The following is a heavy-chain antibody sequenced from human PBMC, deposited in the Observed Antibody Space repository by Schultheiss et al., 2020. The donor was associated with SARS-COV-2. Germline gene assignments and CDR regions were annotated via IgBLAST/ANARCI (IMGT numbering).Heavy chain of an antibody. D-gene: IGHD1/OR15-1a*01. Sequence: SETLSLTCAVYGGSFSGYYWTWIRQSPGKGLEWIGEINHSGSTYYNPSLKSRVTISVDTSKNQFSLKLSSVTAADTAVYYCAKTNGYYYGMDVWGQGTTVTVSS. CDR1: GGSFSGYY. J-gene: IGHJ6*02. CDR3: AKTNGYYYGMDV. CDR2: INHSGST. V-gene: IGHV4-34*09.